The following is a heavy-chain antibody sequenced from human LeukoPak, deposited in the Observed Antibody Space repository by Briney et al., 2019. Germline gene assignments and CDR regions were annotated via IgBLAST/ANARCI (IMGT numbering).Heavy chain of an antibody. J-gene: IGHJ4*02. Sequence: GGSLKLSCAASGFTFSNYGMHWVRQAPGKGLEWVAVIWYGGSNKYYADSVKGRFTISRDNSKNTLYLQMNSLRAEDTAVYYCAGSQAIYGDYDDYWGQGTLVTVSS. V-gene: IGHV3-33*01. CDR3: AGSQAIYGDYDDY. CDR1: GFTFSNYG. CDR2: IWYGGSNK. D-gene: IGHD4-17*01.